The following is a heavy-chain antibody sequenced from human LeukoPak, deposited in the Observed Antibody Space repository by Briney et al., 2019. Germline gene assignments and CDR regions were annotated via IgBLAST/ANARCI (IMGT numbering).Heavy chain of an antibody. Sequence: PSETLSLTCTVSGGSISSGDYYWSWIRQPPGKGLEWIGYIYYSGSTYYNPSLKSRVTISVDTSKNQFSLRLSSVTAADTAVYFCAGDYGDYYFDYWGQGTLVTVSS. V-gene: IGHV4-30-4*01. CDR2: IYYSGST. J-gene: IGHJ4*02. CDR1: GGSISSGDYY. CDR3: AGDYGDYYFDY. D-gene: IGHD4-17*01.